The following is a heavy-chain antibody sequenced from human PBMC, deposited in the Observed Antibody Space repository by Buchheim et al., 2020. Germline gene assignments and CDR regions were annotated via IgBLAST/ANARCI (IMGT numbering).Heavy chain of an antibody. D-gene: IGHD5-18*01. J-gene: IGHJ6*02. V-gene: IGHV4-30-2*01. CDR2: IYHSGRT. Sequence: QLQLQESGSGLVKPSSTLSLTCAVFGGSISSGGYSWSWIRQPPGNGLEWIGYIYHSGRTYYNPSLKSRVTIQVDRHKHNFPLKLSSVTAADTAVYYCARSGGIYSNLIYGMDVWGQGTT. CDR3: ARSGGIYSNLIYGMDV. CDR1: GGSISSGGYS.